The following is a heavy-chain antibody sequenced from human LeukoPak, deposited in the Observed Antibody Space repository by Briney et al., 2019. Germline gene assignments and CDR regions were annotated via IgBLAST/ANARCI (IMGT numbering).Heavy chain of an antibody. D-gene: IGHD7-27*01. CDR3: ARHLNWGQVDY. Sequence: HTGGSLRLSCAASGFTFSGHWMYWLRQAPGKGLAWVSRINGDGSATNYAGSMKGRFTISRDNARNIVYLQMNSLREDDTAVYYCARHLNWGQVDYWRQGTLVTVSP. CDR1: GFTFSGHW. J-gene: IGHJ4*02. CDR2: INGDGSAT. V-gene: IGHV3-74*01.